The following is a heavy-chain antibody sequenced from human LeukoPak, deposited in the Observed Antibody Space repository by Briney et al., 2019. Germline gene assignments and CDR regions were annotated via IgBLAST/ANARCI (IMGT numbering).Heavy chain of an antibody. J-gene: IGHJ4*02. V-gene: IGHV4-38-2*02. Sequence: SETLSLTCTVSDYSISSGYYWGWIRQPPGKGLECIGSIYHSGSTYYNPSLKSRVTISVDTSKNQFSLKLSSVTAADTAVYYCASSKGSSGYYYLGYWGQGTLVTVSS. CDR1: DYSISSGYY. CDR3: ASSKGSSGYYYLGY. CDR2: IYHSGST. D-gene: IGHD3-22*01.